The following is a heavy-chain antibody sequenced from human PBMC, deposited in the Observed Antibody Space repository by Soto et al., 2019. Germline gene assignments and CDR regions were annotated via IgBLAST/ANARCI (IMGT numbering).Heavy chain of an antibody. J-gene: IGHJ4*02. V-gene: IGHV4-59*01. Sequence: SGTLSLTCTVSGGSLSSYYWSWIRRPPGMGLEWIASISYSGTTNYNSSLKSRVTISIDTSKNQFSLKFNSVTAADTAVYYCAREGYNFGPVDYWGQGALVTVSS. CDR3: AREGYNFGPVDY. CDR2: ISYSGTT. CDR1: GGSLSSYY. D-gene: IGHD5-18*01.